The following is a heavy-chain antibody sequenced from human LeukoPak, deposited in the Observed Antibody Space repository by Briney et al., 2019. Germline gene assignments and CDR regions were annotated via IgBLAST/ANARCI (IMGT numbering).Heavy chain of an antibody. J-gene: IGHJ5*02. CDR2: ISGSGGST. D-gene: IGHD3-9*01. CDR3: ARAGPQDPLVRP. V-gene: IGHV3-23*01. Sequence: PGGTLRLSCAASGFTFSSYGMSWVRQAPGKGLEWVSAISGSGGSTYYADSVKGRFTISRDNSKNTLYLQMNSLRAEDTAVYYCARAGPQDPLVRPWGQGTLVTVSS. CDR1: GFTFSSYG.